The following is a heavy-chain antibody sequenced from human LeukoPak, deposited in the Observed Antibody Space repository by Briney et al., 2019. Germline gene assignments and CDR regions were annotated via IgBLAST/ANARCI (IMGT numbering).Heavy chain of an antibody. CDR1: GFTFSSYA. J-gene: IGHJ5*02. D-gene: IGHD3-10*01. Sequence: PGGSLRLSCAASGFTFSSYAMHWVRQAPGKGLEWVAVISYDGSNKYYADSVKGRFTISRDNSKNTLYLQMNSLRAEDTAVYYCARGTMVRGVIWFDPWGQGTLVTVSS. CDR3: ARGTMVRGVIWFDP. V-gene: IGHV3-30-3*01. CDR2: ISYDGSNK.